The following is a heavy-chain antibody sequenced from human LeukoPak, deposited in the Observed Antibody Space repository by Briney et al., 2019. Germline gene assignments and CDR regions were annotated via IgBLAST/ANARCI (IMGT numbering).Heavy chain of an antibody. J-gene: IGHJ5*02. CDR3: ARVRMDNWFDP. V-gene: IGHV4-38-2*01. CDR2: IYHSGST. D-gene: IGHD2-2*03. Sequence: SETLSLTCAVSGYSISSGYYWGWIRQPPGKGLEWIGSIYHSGSTYYKPSLKSRVTISVDTSKNQFSLKLSSVTAADTAVYYCARVRMDNWFDPWGQGTLVTVSS. CDR1: GYSISSGYY.